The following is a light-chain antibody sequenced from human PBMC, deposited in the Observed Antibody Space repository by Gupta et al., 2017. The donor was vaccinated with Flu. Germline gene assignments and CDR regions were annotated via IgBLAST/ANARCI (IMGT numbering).Light chain of an antibody. CDR3: QQANRFPYT. Sequence: DVQVTQSPSSVSASVGDRVTMTCRASQDINNWLAWYQQRPGKAPKLLIYAASSLQSGVPSRFSGSGSKTEFTLTISSLQPEDSATYYCQQANRFPYTFGQGTKLEIK. V-gene: IGKV1-12*01. CDR2: AAS. J-gene: IGKJ2*01. CDR1: QDINNW.